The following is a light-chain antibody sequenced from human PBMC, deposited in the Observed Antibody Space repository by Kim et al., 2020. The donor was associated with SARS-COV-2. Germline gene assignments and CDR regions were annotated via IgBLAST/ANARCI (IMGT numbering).Light chain of an antibody. CDR1: QSVSSSY. CDR2: GAS. J-gene: IGKJ2*01. CDR3: QQYGSSPPYT. Sequence: EIVLTQSPGTLSLSPGERATLSCRASQSVSSSYLAWYQQKPGQAPRLHIYGASSRATGIPDRFSGSGSGTDFTLTISRLEPEDFAVYYCQQYGSSPPYTFGQGTKLEI. V-gene: IGKV3-20*01.